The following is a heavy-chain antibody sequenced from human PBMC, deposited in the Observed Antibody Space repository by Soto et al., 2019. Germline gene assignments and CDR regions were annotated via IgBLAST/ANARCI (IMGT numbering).Heavy chain of an antibody. CDR1: VCSFTSYW. V-gene: IGHV5-51*01. CDR2: IYLGDSDT. CDR3: ARQTYCSRTSCYTLDF. D-gene: IGHD2-2*02. Sequence: PVESPKLSCKGSVCSFTSYWIVWVRQMPGKSLEWMGIIYLGDSDTRYSPSFQGQVTISADKSISTAYLQWSSLKASDTAMYYCARQTYCSRTSCYTLDFWGQGTLATVSS. J-gene: IGHJ4*02.